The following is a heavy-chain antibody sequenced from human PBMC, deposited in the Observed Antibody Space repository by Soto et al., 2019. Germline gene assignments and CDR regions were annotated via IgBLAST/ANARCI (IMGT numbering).Heavy chain of an antibody. CDR2: IKEDGSEK. CDR1: GFTFGSFW. CDR3: ARDFY. J-gene: IGHJ4*02. V-gene: IGHV3-7*01. Sequence: GSLRLSCAASGFTFGSFWMSWVRQASGKGLEWVASIKEDGSEKGYVDSVRGRFTISRDNAKSLLYLQMNSLRVEDTAVYYCARDFYWGQGTLVTVSS.